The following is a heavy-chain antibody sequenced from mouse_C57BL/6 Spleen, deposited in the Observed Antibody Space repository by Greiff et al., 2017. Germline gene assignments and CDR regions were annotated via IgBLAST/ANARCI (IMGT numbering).Heavy chain of an antibody. D-gene: IGHD2-1*01. CDR3: ARHEGDYGNYAWFAY. J-gene: IGHJ3*01. CDR1: GYTFTEYT. V-gene: IGHV1-62-2*01. CDR2: FYPGSGSI. Sequence: QVQLKESGAELVKPGASVKLSCKASGYTFTEYTIHWVKQRSGQGLEWIGWFYPGSGSIKYNEKFKDKATLTAAKSSSTVYMELSRLTSEDSAVYFCARHEGDYGNYAWFAYWGQGTLVTVSA.